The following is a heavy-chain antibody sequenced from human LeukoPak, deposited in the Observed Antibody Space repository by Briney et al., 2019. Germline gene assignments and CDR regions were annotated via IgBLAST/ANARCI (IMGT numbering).Heavy chain of an antibody. V-gene: IGHV3-74*01. D-gene: IGHD5-12*01. CDR1: GFTFSSYW. Sequence: GGSLRLSCAASGFTFSSYWMHWVRQAPGKGLVWVSRINSDGSSTSYADSVKGRFTISRDNSKNTLYLQMNSLRAEDTAVYYCARGVVATRGDYWGQGTLVTVSS. CDR2: INSDGSST. CDR3: ARGVVATRGDY. J-gene: IGHJ4*02.